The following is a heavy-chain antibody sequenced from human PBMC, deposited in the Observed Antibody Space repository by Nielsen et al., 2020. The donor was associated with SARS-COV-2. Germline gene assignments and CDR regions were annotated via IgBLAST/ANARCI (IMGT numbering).Heavy chain of an antibody. J-gene: IGHJ6*02. V-gene: IGHV3-30*18. CDR2: ISYDGSNK. Sequence: GESLKISCAASGFTFSSYGMHWVRQAPGKGLEWVAVISYDGSNKYYADSVKGRFTISRDNSKNTLYLQMNSLRAEDTAVYYCAKDDPYMGGMDVWGQGTTVTVSS. CDR3: AKDDPYMGGMDV. D-gene: IGHD1-26*01. CDR1: GFTFSSYG.